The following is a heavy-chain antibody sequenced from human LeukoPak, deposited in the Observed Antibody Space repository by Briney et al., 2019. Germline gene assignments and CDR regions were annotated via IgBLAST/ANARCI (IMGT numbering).Heavy chain of an antibody. Sequence: ASVKVSCKASGYTFTSYGISWVRQAPGQGLEWMGWINTNTGNPTYAQGFTGRFVFSLDTSVSTAYLQISSLKAEDTAVYYCARDMVRGLLGYWGQGTLVTVSS. CDR1: GYTFTSYG. D-gene: IGHD3-10*01. CDR2: INTNTGNP. CDR3: ARDMVRGLLGY. V-gene: IGHV7-4-1*02. J-gene: IGHJ4*02.